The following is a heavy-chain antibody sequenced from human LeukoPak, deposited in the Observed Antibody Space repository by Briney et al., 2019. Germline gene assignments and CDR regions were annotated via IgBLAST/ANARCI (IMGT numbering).Heavy chain of an antibody. CDR3: ARHRRNGYCSSTSCKNSFDY. V-gene: IGHV4-59*01. Sequence: SETLSLTCTVSGGSISSYYWSWIRQPPGKGLEWIGYIYYSGSTNYNPSLKSRVTISVDTSKNQFSLKLSSVTAADTAVYYCARHRRNGYCSSTSCKNSFDYWGQGTLVTVSS. CDR2: IYYSGST. CDR1: GGSISSYY. J-gene: IGHJ4*02. D-gene: IGHD2-2*01.